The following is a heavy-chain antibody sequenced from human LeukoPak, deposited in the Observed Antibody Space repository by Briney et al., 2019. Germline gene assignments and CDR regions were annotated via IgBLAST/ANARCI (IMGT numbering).Heavy chain of an antibody. D-gene: IGHD3-9*01. Sequence: GGSLRLSCAASGFMFSSYVMSWVRQAPGKGLEWVSAISGSGGSTYYADSVKGRFTISRDNSKNTLYLQMNGLRAEDTALYYCAKVTGYWYFDLWGRGTLVTVSS. J-gene: IGHJ2*01. CDR1: GFMFSSYV. CDR2: ISGSGGST. CDR3: AKVTGYWYFDL. V-gene: IGHV3-23*01.